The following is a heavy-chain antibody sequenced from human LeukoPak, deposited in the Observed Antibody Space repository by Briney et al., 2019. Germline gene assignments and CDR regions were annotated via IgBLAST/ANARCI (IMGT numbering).Heavy chain of an antibody. J-gene: IGHJ4*02. V-gene: IGHV3-21*01. CDR1: GFTFSSYS. D-gene: IGHD3-22*01. Sequence: PGGSLRLSCAASGFTFSSYSMNWVRQAPGKGLEWVSSISSSSSYIYYADSVKGRFTISRDNAKNSLYLQMNSLRAEDTAVYYCARERGEEDYYDSSGYYYGFEFDYWGQGTLVTVSS. CDR3: ARERGEEDYYDSSGYYYGFEFDY. CDR2: ISSSSSYI.